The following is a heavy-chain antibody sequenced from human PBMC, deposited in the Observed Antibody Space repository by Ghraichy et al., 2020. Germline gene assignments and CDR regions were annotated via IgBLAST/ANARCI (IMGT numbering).Heavy chain of an antibody. J-gene: IGHJ4*02. CDR3: ARDDLVDYYDPRHFDY. Sequence: GGSLRLSCAASGFTFSSYEMNWVRQAPGKGLEWVSYISSSGSTIYYADSVKGRFTISRDNAKNSLYLQMNSLRAEDTAVYYCARDDLVDYYDPRHFDYWGQGTLVTVSS. CDR1: GFTFSSYE. V-gene: IGHV3-48*03. D-gene: IGHD3-22*01. CDR2: ISSSGSTI.